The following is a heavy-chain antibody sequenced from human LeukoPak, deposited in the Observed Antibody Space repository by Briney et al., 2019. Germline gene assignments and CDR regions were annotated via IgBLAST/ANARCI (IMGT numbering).Heavy chain of an antibody. D-gene: IGHD6-13*01. CDR2: INPNSGGT. CDR3: ARGAAAGILRNWYFDL. V-gene: IGHV1-2*02. J-gene: IGHJ2*01. Sequence: ASVKVSCKASGYAFTAYYMHWVRQAPGQGLECMGWINPNSGGTNYVRKFQGRVTMTRDTSISTAYLELSSLRSDDTAVYYCARGAAAGILRNWYFDLWGRGTLVTVSS. CDR1: GYAFTAYY.